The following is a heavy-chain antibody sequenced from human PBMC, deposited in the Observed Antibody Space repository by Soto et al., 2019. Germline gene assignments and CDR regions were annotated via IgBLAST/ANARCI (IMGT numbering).Heavy chain of an antibody. V-gene: IGHV3-30*18. CDR1: GFTFSSYG. J-gene: IGHJ1*01. CDR2: ISYDGSNK. Sequence: QVQLVESGGGVVQSGRSLRLSCAASGFTFSSYGMHWVRQAPGKGLEWVAVISYDGSNKYYADSVKGRFTISRDNSKNTLYLQMNSLRAEDTAVYYCAKDSPNCSGGSCYPGYFQHWGQGTLVTVSS. CDR3: AKDSPNCSGGSCYPGYFQH. D-gene: IGHD2-15*01.